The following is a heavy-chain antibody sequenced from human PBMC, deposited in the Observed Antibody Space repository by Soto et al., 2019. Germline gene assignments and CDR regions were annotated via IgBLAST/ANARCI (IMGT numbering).Heavy chain of an antibody. V-gene: IGHV3-21*04. CDR2: ISSSSSYI. CDR3: AGYGSGSYQQEGYFAD. J-gene: IGHJ4*02. CDR1: GFTFSSYS. Sequence: PVGSLRLSCAASGFTFSSYSMNWVRQAPGKGLEWVSSISSSSSYIYYADSVKGRFTISRDNAKNSLYLQMNSLRSEDSAVYYCAGYGSGSYQQEGYFADWGEGTLVTVTS. D-gene: IGHD3-10*01.